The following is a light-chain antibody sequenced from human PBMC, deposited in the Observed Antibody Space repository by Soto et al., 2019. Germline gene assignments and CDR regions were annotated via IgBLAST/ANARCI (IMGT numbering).Light chain of an antibody. Sequence: QSALTQPPSASGSPGQSVTISCTGTSTDVGGYDYVSWYQQHPGKVPKLMIYEVNKRPSGVPDRFSGSKSGNTASLTVSGLQPEDEADDYCTSYAGGNNVFGTGTKLTVL. J-gene: IGLJ1*01. V-gene: IGLV2-8*01. CDR1: STDVGGYDY. CDR3: TSYAGGNNV. CDR2: EVN.